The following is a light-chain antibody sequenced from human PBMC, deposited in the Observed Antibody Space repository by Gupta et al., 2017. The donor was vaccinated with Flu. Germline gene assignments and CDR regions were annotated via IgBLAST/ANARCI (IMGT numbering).Light chain of an antibody. Sequence: DIQMTQSPSSLSASVGDRVTITCRASQSISSYLNWYQQKPGKAPKLLIYAASSLQSGVPSRFSGSGSGTDFTLTISSLQPEDVATYYCQQSYSNPQTFGQGTKVEIK. CDR3: QQSYSNPQT. CDR2: AAS. CDR1: QSISSY. J-gene: IGKJ1*01. V-gene: IGKV1-39*01.